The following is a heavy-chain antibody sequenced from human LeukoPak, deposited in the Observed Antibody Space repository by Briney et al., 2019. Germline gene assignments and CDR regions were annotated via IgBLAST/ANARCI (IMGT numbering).Heavy chain of an antibody. CDR2: ISSTSTYM. J-gene: IGHJ4*02. V-gene: IGHV3-21*01. CDR1: GFAFSTYS. Sequence: GGSLRLSCAASGFAFSTYSMSWVRQAPGKGLEWVSSISSTSTYMYYADSVQGRFAISRDNAKNSPYLQMNSLRAEDTAVYYCARETPRIRYFDSWGQGTLVTVSS. CDR3: ARETPRIRYFDS. D-gene: IGHD2-15*01.